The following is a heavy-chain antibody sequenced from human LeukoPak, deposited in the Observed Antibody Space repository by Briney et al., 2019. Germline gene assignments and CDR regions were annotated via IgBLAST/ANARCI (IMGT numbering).Heavy chain of an antibody. J-gene: IGHJ4*02. D-gene: IGHD2/OR15-2a*01. CDR2: IYYSGST. CDR3: ARFLLSRGALDY. CDR1: GGSISSYY. V-gene: IGHV4-59*01. Sequence: SSETLSLTCTVSGGSISSYYWSWIRQPPGKGLEWIGYIYYSGSTNYNPPLKSRVTISVDTSKNQFSLKLSSVTAADTAVYYCARFLLSRGALDYWGQGTLVTVSS.